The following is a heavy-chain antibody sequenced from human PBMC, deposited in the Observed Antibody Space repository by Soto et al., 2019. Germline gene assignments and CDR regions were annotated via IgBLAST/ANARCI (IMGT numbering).Heavy chain of an antibody. Sequence: QITLKESGPTLVKPTQTLTLTCTVSGVSLSTNGVGVGWIRQPPGRALEWLALIYWDDSKRYSPSLENRLSITKDASPTHVVPTVAHLDPVATASSYSPHRRGRIRMARGVSSLGGVFDYWGQGPLVNVTS. CDR1: GVSLSTNGVG. CDR3: PHRRGRIRMARGVSSLGGVFDY. CDR2: IYWDDSK. V-gene: IGHV2-5*02. D-gene: IGHD3-10*01. J-gene: IGHJ4*02.